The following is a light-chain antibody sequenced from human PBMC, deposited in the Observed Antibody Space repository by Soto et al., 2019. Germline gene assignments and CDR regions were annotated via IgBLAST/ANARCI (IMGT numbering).Light chain of an antibody. CDR1: QSVRGY. CDR3: QQRSDWPLT. Sequence: EIVLTQSPATLSLSPGERVTLSCRASQSVRGYLAWYQQKPCQAPRLLIYDASFRVTGLPARFSGSGSGTDCTLTISSLDPEDFAVYYCQQRSDWPLTFGGGTKVEIK. V-gene: IGKV3-11*01. J-gene: IGKJ4*01. CDR2: DAS.